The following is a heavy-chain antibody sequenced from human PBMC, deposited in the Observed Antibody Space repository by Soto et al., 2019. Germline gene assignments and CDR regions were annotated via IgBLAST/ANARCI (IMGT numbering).Heavy chain of an antibody. J-gene: IGHJ3*01. V-gene: IGHV1-18*01. CDR3: ARENDPYGFDL. CDR1: GYSFDSYA. Sequence: QVQLVQSGATQEKPGASVKVSCEAFGYSFDSYAYSWVRQAPGQGLDWMGRIGSGDTNYAQKLQCRVTMTTDTSTNTAYMELRSLRYDDAALYYCARENDPYGFDLWGQGTMVTVSS. CDR2: IGSGDT.